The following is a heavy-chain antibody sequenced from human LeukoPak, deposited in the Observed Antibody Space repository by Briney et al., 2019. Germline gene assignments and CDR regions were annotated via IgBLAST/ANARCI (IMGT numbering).Heavy chain of an antibody. CDR3: AKTSVGEGRIIGSGYFDN. J-gene: IGHJ4*02. CDR2: ISGSGTVT. V-gene: IGHV3-23*01. CDR1: GFTFSNHA. Sequence: GGSLRLSCAASGFTFSNHAMNWVRQAPGKGLEWVSIISGSGTVTYYADSVKGRFTISRDNSRNTLYLQMNSLRAEDTAVYYCAKTSVGEGRIIGSGYFDNWGQGTLVTVSS. D-gene: IGHD2-15*01.